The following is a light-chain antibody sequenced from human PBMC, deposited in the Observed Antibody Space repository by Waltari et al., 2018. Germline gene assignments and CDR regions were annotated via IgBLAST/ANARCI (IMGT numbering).Light chain of an antibody. CDR1: QRIRSY. J-gene: IGKJ4*01. CDR2: AAS. V-gene: IGKV1-39*01. Sequence: DIQMTQSPSSLSASVGDRVTITCRASQRIRSYLNWYQQKPGKVPKLLIYAASTIQDGVPSRFSGSGSGTDFSLTITSLQPEDFAFYYCQQTSSTPSFGGGTKVEIK. CDR3: QQTSSTPS.